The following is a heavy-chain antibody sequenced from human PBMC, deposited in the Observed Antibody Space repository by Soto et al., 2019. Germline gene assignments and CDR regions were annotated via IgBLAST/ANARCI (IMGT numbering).Heavy chain of an antibody. CDR1: GGSVSSTTYY. CDR2: SHYSGNT. V-gene: IGHV4-39*01. CDR3: ATRLAPGEYVAFDI. Sequence: PSETLSLTCTVSGGSVSSTTYYWGWIRQPPGKGLEWIGSSHYSGNTYYNPSLKSRVTMSVDTSKNQFSLKLGSVTAADTAVYYCATRLAPGEYVAFDIWGQGTMVTV. J-gene: IGHJ3*02. D-gene: IGHD3-16*01.